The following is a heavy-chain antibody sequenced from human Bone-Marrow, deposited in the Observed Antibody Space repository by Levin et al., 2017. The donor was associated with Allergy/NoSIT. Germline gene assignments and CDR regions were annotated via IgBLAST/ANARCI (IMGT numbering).Heavy chain of an antibody. CDR3: ARDTEGSGYFVGSFDL. Sequence: KSGGSLRLSCAASGFSFSDYYMSWIRQAPGKGLEWVSYISSSGSTIYYADSVKGRFTISRDNARNSLYLQMNSLRAEDTAVYYCARDTEGSGYFVGSFDLWGQGTLVTVSS. D-gene: IGHD3-9*01. CDR2: ISSSGSTI. J-gene: IGHJ5*02. V-gene: IGHV3-11*01. CDR1: GFSFSDYY.